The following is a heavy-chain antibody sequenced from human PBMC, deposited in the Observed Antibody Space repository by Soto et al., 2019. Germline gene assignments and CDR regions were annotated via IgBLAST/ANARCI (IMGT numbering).Heavy chain of an antibody. Sequence: QLVQSGAEVKKPGASVKVSCKASGYTFTSYGISWVRQAPGQGLEWMGWISAYNGNTNYAQKLQGRVTMTTDTATRTAYMGLRSLGSDDTAVYYCAIIADFWSGYPRHYGMDVWGQGTTVTVSS. CDR1: GYTFTSYG. J-gene: IGHJ6*02. CDR3: AIIADFWSGYPRHYGMDV. V-gene: IGHV1-18*01. CDR2: ISAYNGNT. D-gene: IGHD3-3*01.